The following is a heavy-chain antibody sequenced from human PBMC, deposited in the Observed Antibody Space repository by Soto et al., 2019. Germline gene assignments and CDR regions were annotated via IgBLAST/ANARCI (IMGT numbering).Heavy chain of an antibody. V-gene: IGHV3-7*05. D-gene: IGHD3-10*01. CDR3: ARDAYYYGSGRFDH. J-gene: IGHJ4*02. CDR2: MKQDGSDI. Sequence: GGSLRLSCATSGFTFSGYWMSWVRQAPGKGLECVANMKQDGSDIYYMDSVKGRFTISRDNAKRSLYLQMNSQTAEDTAVYYCARDAYYYGSGRFDHWGQGTLVTVSS. CDR1: GFTFSGYW.